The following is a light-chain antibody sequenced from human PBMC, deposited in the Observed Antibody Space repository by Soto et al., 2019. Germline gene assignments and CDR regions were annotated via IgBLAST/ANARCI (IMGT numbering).Light chain of an antibody. CDR3: SSYAGTNNRYV. Sequence: QSALTQPPSASGSPGQSVTISSTGPGSAIGGYNLVSWYQQHPGKVPKFIIYEVNKRPSGVPDRFSGSKSGNTASLTVSGLQADDEADYYCSSYAGTNNRYVFGTGTKVTVL. CDR2: EVN. CDR1: GSAIGGYNL. J-gene: IGLJ1*01. V-gene: IGLV2-8*01.